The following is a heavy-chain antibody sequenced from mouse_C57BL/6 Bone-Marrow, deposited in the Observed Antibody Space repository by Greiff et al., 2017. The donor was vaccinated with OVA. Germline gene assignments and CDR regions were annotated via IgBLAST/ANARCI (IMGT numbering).Heavy chain of an antibody. CDR2: IDPENGDT. CDR3: TSYGNFDD. V-gene: IGHV14-4*01. D-gene: IGHD2-1*01. J-gene: IGHJ2*01. Sequence: DVKLVESGAELVRPGASVKLSCTASGFNIKDDYMHWVKQRPEQGLEWIGWIDPENGDTEYAAKFKGKATITADTTTNTAYLQLSSLTAEDAAVYYCTSYGNFDDWGQGTTLTVSS. CDR1: GFNIKDDY.